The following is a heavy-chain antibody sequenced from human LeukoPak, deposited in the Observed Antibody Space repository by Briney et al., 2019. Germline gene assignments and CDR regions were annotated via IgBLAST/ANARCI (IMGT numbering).Heavy chain of an antibody. CDR1: GFTFSSYE. V-gene: IGHV3-48*03. Sequence: GGSLRLSCAASGFTFSSYEMNWVRQAPGKGLEWVSYISSSGSTIYYADSVKGRFTISRDNAKNSLYLQMNSLRAEDTAVYYCARVGSGSSSYGYYYMDVWGKGTTVTVSS. J-gene: IGHJ6*03. CDR3: ARVGSGSSSYGYYYMDV. D-gene: IGHD6-6*01. CDR2: ISSSGSTI.